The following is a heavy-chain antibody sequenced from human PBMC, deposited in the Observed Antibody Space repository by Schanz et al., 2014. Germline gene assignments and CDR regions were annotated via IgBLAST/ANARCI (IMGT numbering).Heavy chain of an antibody. Sequence: EVQLVESGGGLIQPGGSLRLSCAVSGFIFTSYSMNWVRQAPGKGLEWVSYISSSSSTIYYADSVKGRFTISRDNAKNSLYLQMNSLRDEDTAVYYCARGGATRFDYWGQGTLVTVSS. D-gene: IGHD1-26*01. J-gene: IGHJ4*02. V-gene: IGHV3-48*02. CDR1: GFIFTSYS. CDR2: ISSSSSTI. CDR3: ARGGATRFDY.